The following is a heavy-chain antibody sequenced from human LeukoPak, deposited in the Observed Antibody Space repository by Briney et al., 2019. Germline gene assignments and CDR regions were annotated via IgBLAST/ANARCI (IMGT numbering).Heavy chain of an antibody. CDR3: ARSEAGAVYYDSSGYPDAFDI. J-gene: IGHJ3*02. D-gene: IGHD3-22*01. V-gene: IGHV4-31*03. CDR1: GGSISSGGYY. Sequence: PSETLSLTCTVSGGSISSGGYYWSWIRQHPGKGLEWIGYIYYSGSPYYNPSLKSRVTISVDTSKNQFSLKLSSVTAADTAVYYCARSEAGAVYYDSSGYPDAFDIWGQGTMVTVSS. CDR2: IYYSGSP.